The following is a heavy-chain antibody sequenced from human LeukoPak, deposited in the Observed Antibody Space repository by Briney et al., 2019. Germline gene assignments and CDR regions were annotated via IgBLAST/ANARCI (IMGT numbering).Heavy chain of an antibody. Sequence: GGSLRLSCAASGFTFNNYAMSWVRQAPGEGLEWVSIISDTGITTYYADSVKGRFTISRDNSYNTLYLQMNSLSAEDTATYYCAKVPAAILTLPLYYFDYWGQGTLVTVSS. CDR3: AKVPAAILTLPLYYFDY. CDR1: GFTFNNYA. CDR2: ISDTGITT. V-gene: IGHV3-23*01. J-gene: IGHJ4*02. D-gene: IGHD2-2*02.